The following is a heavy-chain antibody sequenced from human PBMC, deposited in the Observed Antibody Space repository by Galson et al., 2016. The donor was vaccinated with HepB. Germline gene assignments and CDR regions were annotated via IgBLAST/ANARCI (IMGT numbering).Heavy chain of an antibody. CDR3: AKSNGEMGGEAAFHV. CDR1: GFGFETYD. CDR2: VDTAGDP. Sequence: SLRLSCAGSGFGFETYDMHWVRQRPGKGPEWVSTVDTAGDPHYPESVRGRFTFSRENAKKSLYLQINSLRAGDTAMYYCAKSNGEMGGEAAFHVWGQGTMVTVSS. V-gene: IGHV3-13*05. J-gene: IGHJ3*01. D-gene: IGHD2-8*01.